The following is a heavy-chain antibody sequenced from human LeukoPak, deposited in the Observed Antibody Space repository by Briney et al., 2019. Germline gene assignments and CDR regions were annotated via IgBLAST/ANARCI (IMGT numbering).Heavy chain of an antibody. D-gene: IGHD2-2*01. CDR2: INPSGGST. Sequence: ASVEVSCKASGYTFTSYYMHWVRQAPGQGLEWMGIINPSGGSTSYAQKFQGRVTMTRDTSTSTVYMELSSLRSEDTAVYYCARVLGYCSSTSCYGGVYYGMDVWGKGTTVTVSS. V-gene: IGHV1-46*01. CDR3: ARVLGYCSSTSCYGGVYYGMDV. J-gene: IGHJ6*04. CDR1: GYTFTSYY.